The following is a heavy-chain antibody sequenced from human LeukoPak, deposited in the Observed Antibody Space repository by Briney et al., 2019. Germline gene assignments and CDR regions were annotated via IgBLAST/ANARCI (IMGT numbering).Heavy chain of an antibody. Sequence: PSQTLSLTCTVSGGSISSVGYYWNWIRQHPGKGLEWIGYIHYSGTTYYNPSLKSRIAMSVDTSKNQFSLKLNSVTAADTAVYYCARDNCSGGSCYSWNQYNWFDPWGQGTLVTVSS. J-gene: IGHJ5*02. CDR2: IHYSGTT. CDR1: GGSISSVGYY. V-gene: IGHV4-31*03. D-gene: IGHD2-15*01. CDR3: ARDNCSGGSCYSWNQYNWFDP.